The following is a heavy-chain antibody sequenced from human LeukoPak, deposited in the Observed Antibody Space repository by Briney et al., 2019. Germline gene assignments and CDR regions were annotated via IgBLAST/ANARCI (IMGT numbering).Heavy chain of an antibody. V-gene: IGHV4-59*01. CDR1: GGSISSYY. Sequence: PSETLSLTCTASGGSISSYYWSWIRQPPGKGLEWIGYIYYSGSTNYNPSLKSRVTISVDTSKNQFSLKLSSVTAADTAVYYCARWYGSGSYYKSSYYFDYWGQGTLVTVSS. CDR2: IYYSGST. D-gene: IGHD3-10*01. J-gene: IGHJ4*02. CDR3: ARWYGSGSYYKSSYYFDY.